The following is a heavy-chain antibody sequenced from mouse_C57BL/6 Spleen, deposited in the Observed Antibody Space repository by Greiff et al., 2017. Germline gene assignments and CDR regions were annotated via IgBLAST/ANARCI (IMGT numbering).Heavy chain of an antibody. CDR1: GYTFTDYN. D-gene: IGHD1-1*01. CDR3: ARLRATVVVDYFDY. CDR2: INPNNGGT. Sequence: EVQLQQSGPELVKPGASVKIPCKASGYTFTDYNMDWVKQSHGKSLEWIGDINPNNGGTIYNQKFKGKATLTVDKSSSTAYMELRSLTSEDTAVYYCARLRATVVVDYFDYWGQGTTLTVSS. J-gene: IGHJ2*01. V-gene: IGHV1-18*01.